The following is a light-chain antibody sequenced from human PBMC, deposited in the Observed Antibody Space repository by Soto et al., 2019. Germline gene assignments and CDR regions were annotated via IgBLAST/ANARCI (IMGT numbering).Light chain of an antibody. V-gene: IGKV1-17*01. Sequence: DIQMTQSPSSLSASLGDRVTITCRASQGIRNDLGWYQQKPGKAPKRLIYATSSLQSGVPSRFSGSGSGTDFTLTISCLQSEDFATYYCQQYYSYPRTFGQGTKVDIK. J-gene: IGKJ1*01. CDR1: QGIRND. CDR2: ATS. CDR3: QQYYSYPRT.